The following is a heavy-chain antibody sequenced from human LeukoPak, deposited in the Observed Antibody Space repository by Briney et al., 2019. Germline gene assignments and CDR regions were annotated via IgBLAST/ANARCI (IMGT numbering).Heavy chain of an antibody. CDR2: INHSGST. CDR3: ARVAVAGYYNWFDP. V-gene: IGHV4-34*01. CDR1: GGSFGGYY. Sequence: PSETLSLTCAVYGGSFGGYYWSWIRQPPGKGLEWIGEINHSGSTNYNPSLKSRVTISVDTSKNQFSLKLSSVTAADTAVYYCARVAVAGYYNWFDPWGQGTLVTVSS. D-gene: IGHD6-19*01. J-gene: IGHJ5*02.